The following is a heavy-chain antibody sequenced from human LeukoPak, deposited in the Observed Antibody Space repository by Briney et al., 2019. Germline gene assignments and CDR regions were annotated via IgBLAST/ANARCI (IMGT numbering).Heavy chain of an antibody. CDR1: GGSISGYY. Sequence: PSETLSLTCGVYGGSISGYYWTWIRQPPGKGLEWIGEINHSGITNYNPSLKSRVTISIDTSKSQFSLKLNSVTAADTAVYYCSRGLSDVYWGQGTLVTVSS. CDR2: INHSGIT. V-gene: IGHV4-34*01. J-gene: IGHJ4*02. CDR3: SRGLSDVY.